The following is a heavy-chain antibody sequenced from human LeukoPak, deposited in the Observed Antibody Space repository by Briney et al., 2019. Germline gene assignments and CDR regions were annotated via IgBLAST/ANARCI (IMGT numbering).Heavy chain of an antibody. CDR1: GGSISSSKW. J-gene: IGHJ5*02. Sequence: PSGTLSLTCAVSGGSISSSKWWSWVRQPPGKGLGWMGSMYYTGTTYYNPSLKTRVTMSFDTSKNQFSLSLSSVTAADTAVYYCARDWGTPMAHTDHWGQGTLVTVSS. CDR3: ARDWGTPMAHTDH. V-gene: IGHV4-4*02. CDR2: MYYTGTT. D-gene: IGHD5-18*01.